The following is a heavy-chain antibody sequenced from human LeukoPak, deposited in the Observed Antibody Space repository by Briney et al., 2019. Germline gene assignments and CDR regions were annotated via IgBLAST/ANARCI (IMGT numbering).Heavy chain of an antibody. V-gene: IGHV3-21*04. CDR2: ISSSSSYI. CDR1: GFTFSSYS. Sequence: GGSLRLSCAASGFTFSSYSMNWVRQAPGKGLEWVSSISSSSSYIYYADSVKGRFTISRDNSKNSLYLQMNSLRTEDTALYYCAKDNERQWLLRGYFDYWGQGTLVTVSS. D-gene: IGHD6-19*01. CDR3: AKDNERQWLLRGYFDY. J-gene: IGHJ4*02.